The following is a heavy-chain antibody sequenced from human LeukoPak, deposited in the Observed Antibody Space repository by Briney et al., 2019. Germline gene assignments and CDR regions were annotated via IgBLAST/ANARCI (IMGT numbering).Heavy chain of an antibody. CDR3: ARGQDFDWLLYPVYFDY. J-gene: IGHJ4*02. V-gene: IGHV4-59*01. D-gene: IGHD3-9*01. CDR2: IYYSGST. CDR1: GGSISSYY. Sequence: KPSETLSLTCTVSGGSISSYYWSWIRQPPGKGLEWIGYIYYSGSTNYNPSLKSRVTISVDTSKNQFSLKLSSVTAADTAVYYCARGQDFDWLLYPVYFDYWGQGTLVTVSS.